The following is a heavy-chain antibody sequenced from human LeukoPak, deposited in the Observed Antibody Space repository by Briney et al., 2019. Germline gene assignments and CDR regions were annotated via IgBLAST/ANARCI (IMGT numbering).Heavy chain of an antibody. CDR1: GFTFSIYT. V-gene: IGHV3-48*01. D-gene: IGHD6-6*01. CDR3: ARLTYSTSPTPFDY. CDR2: ISSSGTAM. J-gene: IGHJ4*02. Sequence: PGGSLRLSCAASGFTFSIYTIYWVRQAPGKGLECVSYISSSGTAMDYADSVKGRFTISRGNAKNSLYLQMNNLRAEDTAVYYCARLTYSTSPTPFDYWGQGTLVTVSS.